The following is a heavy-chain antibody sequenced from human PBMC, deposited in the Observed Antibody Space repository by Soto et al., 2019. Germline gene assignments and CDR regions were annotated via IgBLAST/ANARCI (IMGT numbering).Heavy chain of an antibody. Sequence: EVQLLESGGGLVQPGGSLRLSCAASGFTFSSYAMSWVRQAPGKGLEWVSAISGSGGSTYYADSVKRRFTIARDNSKNTRYLQMNSLRAEDTAVYYCAKDRLQQWLPTGPWGQGTLVTVSS. CDR3: AKDRLQQWLPTGP. D-gene: IGHD6-19*01. J-gene: IGHJ5*02. V-gene: IGHV3-23*01. CDR1: GFTFSSYA. CDR2: ISGSGGST.